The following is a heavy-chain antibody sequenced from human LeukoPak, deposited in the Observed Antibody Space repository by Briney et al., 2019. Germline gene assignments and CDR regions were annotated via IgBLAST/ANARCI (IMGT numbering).Heavy chain of an antibody. J-gene: IGHJ4*02. V-gene: IGHV1-2*02. CDR2: IDPDSGGT. CDR1: GYTFTGYY. Sequence: ASVRVSCKTSGYTFTGYYLHWVRQAPGQRREWMGRIDPDSGGTHYVQKFQGRVTVTRDTSITTVYMELSGLTCDDTAVYYCARVPAPYTTSRFDSWGQGTLVTVSS. CDR3: ARVPAPYTTSRFDS. D-gene: IGHD2-2*02.